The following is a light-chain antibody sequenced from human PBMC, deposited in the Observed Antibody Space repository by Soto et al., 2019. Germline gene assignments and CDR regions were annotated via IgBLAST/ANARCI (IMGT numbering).Light chain of an antibody. CDR1: QSPFSSNGNTY. Sequence: DVVMTQSPLPRPFTFGQPPPFSCRFSQSPFSSNGNTYLNWFQQRPGQSPRRLVYKVSNRDSGVPDRFSGSGSGTDFTLNISRVEAEDVGVYYCMQGGHWPTFGQGTKLEIK. CDR3: MQGGHWPT. V-gene: IGKV2-30*01. J-gene: IGKJ2*01. CDR2: KVS.